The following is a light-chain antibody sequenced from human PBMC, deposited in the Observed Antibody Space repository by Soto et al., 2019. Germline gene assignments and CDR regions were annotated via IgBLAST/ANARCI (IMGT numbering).Light chain of an antibody. CDR2: DVS. J-gene: IGLJ3*02. Sequence: QSALTQPASVSGSPGQSITISCTGTSSDVGAYNSVSWYQQHPGKAPKSVIYDVSNRPSGVSNRFSGSKSGNTATLTISGLQAEDEADYYCSSSTTSSTWVFGGGTMLTVL. CDR1: SSDVGAYNS. CDR3: SSSTTSSTWV. V-gene: IGLV2-14*01.